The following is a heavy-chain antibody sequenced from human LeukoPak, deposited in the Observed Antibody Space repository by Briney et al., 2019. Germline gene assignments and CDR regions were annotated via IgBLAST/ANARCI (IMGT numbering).Heavy chain of an antibody. J-gene: IGHJ6*03. V-gene: IGHV3-11*04. CDR1: GFTFSDYY. CDR2: ISSSGSTI. D-gene: IGHD2-2*01. CDR3: AKGPSVDYYYYMDV. Sequence: PGGSLRLPCAASGFTFSDYYMSWIRQAPGKGLEWVSYISSSGSTIYYADSVKGRFTISRDNAKNSLYLQMNSLRAEDTAVYYCAKGPSVDYYYYMDVWGKGTTVTVSS.